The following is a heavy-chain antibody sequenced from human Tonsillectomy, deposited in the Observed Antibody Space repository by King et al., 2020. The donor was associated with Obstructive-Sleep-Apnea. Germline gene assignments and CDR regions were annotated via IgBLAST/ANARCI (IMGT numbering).Heavy chain of an antibody. CDR1: GFTFSSYA. V-gene: IGHV3-30*04. J-gene: IGHJ4*02. D-gene: IGHD3-10*01. CDR3: ASPTTRGSGSSTYFDY. CDR2: ISYDGSNK. Sequence: QLVQSGGGVVQPGRSLRLSCAASGFTFSSYAMHWVRQAPGKGLEWVALISYDGSNKYYADSVTGRFIISRDNSKNTLYLQMNSLRPEDTAVYYCASPTTRGSGSSTYFDYWGQGTLVTVSS.